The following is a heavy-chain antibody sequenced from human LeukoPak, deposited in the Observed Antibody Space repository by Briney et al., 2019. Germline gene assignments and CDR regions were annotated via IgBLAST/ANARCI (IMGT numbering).Heavy chain of an antibody. J-gene: IGHJ6*02. V-gene: IGHV3-23*01. CDR2: ISGSGGNT. CDR3: ATDYSNPYTMDV. D-gene: IGHD3-10*01. Sequence: GGSLRLSCAASGFSFSSYAITWVRQAPGKGLEWVSVISGSGGNTYYADSVKGRFTISRDNSNNTLFLQMNSLRAEDTAVYYCATDYSNPYTMDVWGQGTTVTVSS. CDR1: GFSFSSYA.